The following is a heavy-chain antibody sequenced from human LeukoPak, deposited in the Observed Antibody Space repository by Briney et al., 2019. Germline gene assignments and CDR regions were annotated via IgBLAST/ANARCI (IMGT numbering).Heavy chain of an antibody. CDR2: ISGSGTTT. CDR1: GFTFSVYA. CDR3: AKNVEHFGSYGNRAF. D-gene: IGHD1-26*01. J-gene: IGHJ4*02. V-gene: IGHV3-23*01. Sequence: GGSLRLSSAASGFTFSVYAMSWGRQTPGKGLEWVSAISGSGTTTYYADSVKGRFTISRDNSMNTVYLQMHNPRAEDTAVYYCAKNVEHFGSYGNRAFWGQGTLVTVSS.